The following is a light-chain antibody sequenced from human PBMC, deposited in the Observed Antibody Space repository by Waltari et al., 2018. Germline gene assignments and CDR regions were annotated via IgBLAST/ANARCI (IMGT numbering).Light chain of an antibody. CDR2: EVS. J-gene: IGLJ2*01. CDR3: SSYTSSSTV. V-gene: IGLV2-14*01. CDR1: SSDVGGYNY. Sequence: QSALTQPASVSGSPGQSITISCTGTSSDVGGYNYVSWYQQPPGKAPKRMIYEVSNRPSGVSNRVSGSKSGNTASLTSSGLQAEDEADYYCSSYTSSSTVFGGGTKLTVL.